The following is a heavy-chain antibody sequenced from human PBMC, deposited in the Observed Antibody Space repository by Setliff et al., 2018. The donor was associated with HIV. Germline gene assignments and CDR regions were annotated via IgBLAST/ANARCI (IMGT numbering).Heavy chain of an antibody. D-gene: IGHD6-13*01. Sequence: GGSLRLSCAASGFTFSSYAMSWVRQAPGKGLEWVGHIKSKTDGGTTDYAAPVKGRFTISRDDSKNTLYLQMNSLKTGDTAVYYCTAALQQQVVRWFDPWGQGTLVTVSS. CDR3: TAALQQQVVRWFDP. J-gene: IGHJ5*02. CDR2: IKSKTDGGTT. V-gene: IGHV3-15*01. CDR1: GFTFSSYA.